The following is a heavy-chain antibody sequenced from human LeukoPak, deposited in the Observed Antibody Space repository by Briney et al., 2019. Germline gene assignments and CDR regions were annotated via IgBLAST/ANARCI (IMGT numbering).Heavy chain of an antibody. CDR1: GGTFSSYA. CDR3: AREIIAGAAMGEYYYYGMDV. D-gene: IGHD2-2*01. J-gene: IGHJ6*02. CDR2: IIPILGIA. Sequence: SVKVSCKASGGTFSSYAISWVRQAPGQGLEWMGRIIPILGIANYAQKFQGRVTITADKSTSTAYMELSSLRSEDTAVYYCAREIIAGAAMGEYYYYGMDVWGQGTTVTVSS. V-gene: IGHV1-69*04.